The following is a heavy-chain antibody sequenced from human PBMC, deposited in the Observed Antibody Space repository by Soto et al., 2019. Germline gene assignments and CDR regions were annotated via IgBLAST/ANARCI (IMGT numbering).Heavy chain of an antibody. CDR3: AKDSGYNYGYFRWFDP. CDR2: IYYRGST. CDR1: GTSVRSGSYG. D-gene: IGHD5-18*01. V-gene: IGHV4-61*01. J-gene: IGHJ5*02. Sequence: SSETPSLTRTVSGTSVRSGSYGWGWVRPPPGKELEWLGYIYYRGSTNYNPALKSRVTISVDTSKSQFSLKLSSVTAADTAVYYSAKDSGYNYGYFRWFDPWGQGTLVTVSS.